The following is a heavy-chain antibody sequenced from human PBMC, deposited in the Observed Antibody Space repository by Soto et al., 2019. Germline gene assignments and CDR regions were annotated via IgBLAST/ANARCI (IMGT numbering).Heavy chain of an antibody. D-gene: IGHD6-13*01. CDR2: IYSGCST. J-gene: IGHJ2*01. V-gene: IGHV3-53*02. CDR1: GFTVSSNY. Sequence: EVQLVETGGGLIQPGGSLRLSCAASGFTVSSNYMSWVRQAPGKGLEWVSFIYSGCSTNYADSVQGRFTISRDNSKNAIYLQMNSLTDEDAAVYYWAEESADYSISWYPSWYFDLWGRGTLVTVSS. CDR3: AEESADYSISWYPSWYFDL.